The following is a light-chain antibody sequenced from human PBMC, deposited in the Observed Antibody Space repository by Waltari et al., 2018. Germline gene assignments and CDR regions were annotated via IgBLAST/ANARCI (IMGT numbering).Light chain of an antibody. CDR3: CSYAGSYTEV. CDR2: YVS. Sequence: QSALTQPRSVSGSPGQSVTISCTGTSSDVGGYHYVSWYQQHPGKAPKLMIYYVSKRPSGVPDRFSGSKSGNTASLTISGLQAEDEADYYCCSYAGSYTEVFGTGTKVTVL. CDR1: SSDVGGYHY. J-gene: IGLJ1*01. V-gene: IGLV2-11*01.